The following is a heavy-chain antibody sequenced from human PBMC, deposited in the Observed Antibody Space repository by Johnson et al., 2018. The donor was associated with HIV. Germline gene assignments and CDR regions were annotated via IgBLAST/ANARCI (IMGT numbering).Heavy chain of an antibody. J-gene: IGHJ3*01. CDR3: AKIGQWRERLDAFDV. D-gene: IGHD6-19*01. CDR1: GFTFSSYA. CDR2: ISGSGGST. V-gene: IGHV3-23*04. Sequence: VQLVESGGGVVQPGRSLRLSCAASGFTFSSYAMSWVRQAPGKGLEWVSAISGSGGSTYYADSMKGRCTISRDNSKNTLYLQMSSLRPEDTAVYYCAKIGQWRERLDAFDVWGQGTMVTVSS.